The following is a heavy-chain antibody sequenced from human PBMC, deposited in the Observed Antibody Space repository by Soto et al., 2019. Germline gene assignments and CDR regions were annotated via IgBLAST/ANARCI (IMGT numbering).Heavy chain of an antibody. CDR3: ARLPYHYCSGGSCYYGMDV. CDR2: IHPHDSDT. Sequence: PGESLKISCKGSGYDFTNYWIGWVRQMPGKGLECLGIIHPHDSDTRYSPSFQGQVTISADKSINTAYLQWSSLKASDTAMYYCARLPYHYCSGGSCYYGMDVWGQGTTVTVSS. J-gene: IGHJ6*02. V-gene: IGHV5-51*01. D-gene: IGHD2-15*01. CDR1: GYDFTNYW.